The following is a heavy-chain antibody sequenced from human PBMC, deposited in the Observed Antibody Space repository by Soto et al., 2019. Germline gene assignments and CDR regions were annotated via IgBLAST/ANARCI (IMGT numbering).Heavy chain of an antibody. CDR1: GGSISSSSYY. Sequence: QLQLQESGPGLVKPSETLSLTCTVSGGSISSSSYYWGWIRQPPGKGLEWIGSIYYSGSTYYNPSRKTRFPISVDTSKNQFSRKLSSVTAADTAVYSCARHGGHIRWGQGTLVTVSS. CDR2: IYYSGST. D-gene: IGHD3-16*01. CDR3: ARHGGHIR. J-gene: IGHJ4*02. V-gene: IGHV4-39*01.